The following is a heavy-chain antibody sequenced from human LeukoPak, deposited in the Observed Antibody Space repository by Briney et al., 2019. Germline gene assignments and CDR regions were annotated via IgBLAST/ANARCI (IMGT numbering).Heavy chain of an antibody. CDR1: GFTFSSYA. CDR3: AKSLGIYYRSGMDV. J-gene: IGHJ6*02. V-gene: IGHV3-23*01. CDR2: IGDSGGST. D-gene: IGHD3-10*01. Sequence: QPGGSLRLSCVASGFTFSSYAMSWARQAPGKGLEWVSTIGDSGGSTYYADSVKGRFTISGDNSKNTLYLQMSSLRAEDTAVYYCAKSLGIYYRSGMDVWGQGTTVSVSS.